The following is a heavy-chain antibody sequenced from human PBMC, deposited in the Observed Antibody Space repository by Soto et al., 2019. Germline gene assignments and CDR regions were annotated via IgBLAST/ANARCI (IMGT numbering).Heavy chain of an antibody. CDR2: MNPNSGNT. CDR1: GYTFTSYD. D-gene: IGHD4-17*01. CDR3: ARGVKYGAYSRWFDH. Sequence: QVQLVQSGAEVKKPGASVKVSCKASGYTFTSYDINWVRQATGQGLEYLGWMNPNSGNTGYLQKFQIRVTMTRDTSISTAYMELSSLRSEDTAVYFCARGVKYGAYSRWFDHWCQGTLVTVSS. J-gene: IGHJ5*02. V-gene: IGHV1-8*01.